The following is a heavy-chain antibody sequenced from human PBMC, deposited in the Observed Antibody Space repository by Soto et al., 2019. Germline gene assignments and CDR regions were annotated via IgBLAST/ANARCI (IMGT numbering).Heavy chain of an antibody. CDR2: LQTDGSHP. CDR1: GFTFDYYW. J-gene: IGHJ4*02. V-gene: IGHV3-74*01. Sequence: EVQLVESGGGVVQPGGSLRLSCVASGFTFDYYWMHWVRQAPGEGLMWVSRLQTDGSHPDYADSVKGRFTISRDNAKNTLLLQMSHLAADATALYYCARGGDPDYWGQGTLVTVSS. D-gene: IGHD2-21*02. CDR3: ARGGDPDY.